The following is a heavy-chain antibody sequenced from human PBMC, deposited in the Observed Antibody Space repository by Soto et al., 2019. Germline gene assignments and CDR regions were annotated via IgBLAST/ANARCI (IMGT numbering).Heavy chain of an antibody. CDR1: GYTFTGYY. J-gene: IGHJ6*03. V-gene: IGHV1-2*04. CDR2: INPNSGGT. Sequence: ASVKVSCKASGYTFTGYYMHWVRQAPGQGLEWMGWINPNSGGTNYAQKFQGWVTMTRDTSISTAYMKLSRLRSDDTAVYYCARETTGSGIDYMDVWGKGTTVTVSS. D-gene: IGHD3-10*01. CDR3: ARETTGSGIDYMDV.